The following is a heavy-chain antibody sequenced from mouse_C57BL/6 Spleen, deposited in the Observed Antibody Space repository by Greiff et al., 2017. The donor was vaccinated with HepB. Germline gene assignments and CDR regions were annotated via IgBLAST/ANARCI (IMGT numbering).Heavy chain of an antibody. CDR2: IYPGDGDT. CDR1: GYAFSSSW. D-gene: IGHD2-4*01. CDR3: AGNYEGNAMDY. V-gene: IGHV1-82*01. Sequence: QVQLQQSGPELVKPGASVKISCKASGYAFSSSWMNWVKQRPGKGLEWIGRIYPGDGDTNYNGKFKGKATLTADKSSRTAYMQLSSLTSEDSAVYICAGNYEGNAMDYWGQGTSITVSS. J-gene: IGHJ4*01.